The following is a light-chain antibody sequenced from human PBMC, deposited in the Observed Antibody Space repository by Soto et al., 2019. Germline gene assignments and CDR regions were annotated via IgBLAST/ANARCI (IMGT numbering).Light chain of an antibody. CDR2: GAS. Sequence: DIQMTQSLSSLSASVGARVTITCQASQDIRKYLNWYQQKPGRAPKLLIYGASNLETGVPSRFSGSAYGTDFTFSICSLQPEDIATYYCQHYDHLPSFTFGA. J-gene: IGKJ3*01. V-gene: IGKV1-33*01. CDR1: QDIRKY. CDR3: QHYDHLPSFT.